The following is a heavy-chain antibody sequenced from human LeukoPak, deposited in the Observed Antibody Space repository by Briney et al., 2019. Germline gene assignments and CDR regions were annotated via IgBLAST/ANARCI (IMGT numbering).Heavy chain of an antibody. CDR1: GFTFSSYA. V-gene: IGHV3-23*01. CDR2: ISGSGGST. Sequence: TGGSLRLSCAASGFTFSSYAMSWVRQAPGKGLEWVSAISGSGGSTYYADSVKGRFTISRDNSKNTLYLQMNSLRAEDTAVYYCAKDPIGYYYDSSGSLADAFDIWGQGTMVTVSS. J-gene: IGHJ3*02. D-gene: IGHD3-22*01. CDR3: AKDPIGYYYDSSGSLADAFDI.